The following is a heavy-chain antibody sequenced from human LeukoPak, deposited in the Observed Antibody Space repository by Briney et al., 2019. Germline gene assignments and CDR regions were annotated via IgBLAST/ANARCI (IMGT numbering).Heavy chain of an antibody. Sequence: PSETLSLTCTVSGGSTSSCTYYWDWLPQPPGKGLEWIGNIYDSGSTHYNPSLKSRLTVSADPSKNQFSLKLNSVTAADTAVYYCATYRRSGSGGSENAFEIWGQGTMVTVSS. CDR2: IYDSGST. J-gene: IGHJ3*02. CDR3: ATYRRSGSGGSENAFEI. D-gene: IGHD5-12*01. CDR1: GGSTSSCTYY. V-gene: IGHV4-39*01.